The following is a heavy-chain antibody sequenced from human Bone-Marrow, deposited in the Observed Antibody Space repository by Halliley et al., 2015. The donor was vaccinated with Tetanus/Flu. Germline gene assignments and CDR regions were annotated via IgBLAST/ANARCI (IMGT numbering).Heavy chain of an antibody. CDR2: ISYDGNYK. J-gene: IGHJ4*02. Sequence: CAASGFTFSDYAIHWVRQTPGKGFEWVAVISYDGNYKYYADSVKGRFTISRDNSKNTLYLHMNSLRVDDTAVYYCARDPWVIGYKGFFDSWGQGTLVTVSS. V-gene: IGHV3-30-3*01. CDR1: GFTFSDYA. D-gene: IGHD3-22*01. CDR3: ARDPWVIGYKGFFDS.